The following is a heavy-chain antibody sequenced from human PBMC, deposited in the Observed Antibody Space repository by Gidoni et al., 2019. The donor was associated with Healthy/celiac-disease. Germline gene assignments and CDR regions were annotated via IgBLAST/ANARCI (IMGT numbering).Heavy chain of an antibody. J-gene: IGHJ4*02. CDR1: GFTFSSYA. CDR2: ISGSGGST. CDR3: AKIYYDSSGYSGLAPRTPDY. D-gene: IGHD3-22*01. Sequence: EVQLLESGGGLVQPGGSLRLSCSASGFTFSSYALSWVRQAPGKGLWCVSAISGSGGSTYYADSVKGRFTISRDNSKNTLYLQMNSLRAEDKAVYYCAKIYYDSSGYSGLAPRTPDYWGQGTLVTVSS. V-gene: IGHV3-23*01.